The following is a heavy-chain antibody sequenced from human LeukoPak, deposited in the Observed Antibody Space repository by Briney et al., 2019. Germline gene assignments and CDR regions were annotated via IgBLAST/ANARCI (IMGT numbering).Heavy chain of an antibody. CDR2: INGDGSTT. J-gene: IGHJ4*02. CDR3: ARDIEGDKDIVVRGDY. D-gene: IGHD2-2*01. CDR1: GFTFSNYW. V-gene: IGHV3-74*03. Sequence: PGGSLRLSCTASGFTFSNYWMHWVRQAPGKGLVWVSRINGDGSTTKYADSVKGRFTISRDNAKNSLYLQMNSLRAEDTAVYYCARDIEGDKDIVVRGDYWGQGTLVTVSS.